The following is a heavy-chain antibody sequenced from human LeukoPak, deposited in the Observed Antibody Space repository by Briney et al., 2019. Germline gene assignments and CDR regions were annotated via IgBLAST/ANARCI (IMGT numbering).Heavy chain of an antibody. CDR2: IIPIFGTA. D-gene: IGHD3-22*01. CDR1: GDTFSSYA. J-gene: IGHJ5*02. V-gene: IGHV1-69*13. Sequence: SVKVSCKASGDTFSSYAISWVRQAPGQGLEWMGGIIPIFGTAKYAQKFQGRVTITADESTSTAYMELSSLRSEGTAVYYCARDAPYYHDSSGYYPAMYWFDPWGQGTLVTVSS. CDR3: ARDAPYYHDSSGYYPAMYWFDP.